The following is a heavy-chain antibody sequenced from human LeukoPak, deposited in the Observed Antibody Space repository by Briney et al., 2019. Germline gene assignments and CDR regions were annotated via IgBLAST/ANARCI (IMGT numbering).Heavy chain of an antibody. CDR2: IYYSGST. Sequence: SETLSLTCTVSGGSISSSSYYWGWIRQPPGKGLEWIGSIYYSGSTYYNPSLKSRVTISVDTSKNQFSLKLSSVTAADTAVYYCARDLLAAAGYNWFDPWGQGTLVTVSS. CDR3: ARDLLAAAGYNWFDP. D-gene: IGHD6-13*01. V-gene: IGHV4-39*07. J-gene: IGHJ5*02. CDR1: GGSISSSSYY.